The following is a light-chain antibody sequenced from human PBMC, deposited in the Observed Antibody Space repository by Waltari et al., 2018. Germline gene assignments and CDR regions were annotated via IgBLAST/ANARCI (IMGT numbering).Light chain of an antibody. J-gene: IGKJ1*01. CDR3: QQYDNWPKT. CDR1: QSVSSN. V-gene: IGKV3-15*01. CDR2: AAS. Sequence: EIVMTQSPATLSVSPGERATLSCRARQSVSSNLAWYQQKPGQSPRLLIYAASTRATGIPARFSGSGSGTEFTLTISSMRSEDFAVYFCQQYDNWPKTFGQGTKVEIK.